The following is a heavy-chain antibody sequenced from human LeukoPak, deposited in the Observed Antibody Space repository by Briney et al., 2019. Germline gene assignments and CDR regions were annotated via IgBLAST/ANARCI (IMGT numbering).Heavy chain of an antibody. J-gene: IGHJ4*02. CDR3: ATQARIVGATGYFDY. CDR2: IFYSGST. D-gene: IGHD1-26*01. Sequence: PSETLSLTCSVSGGSISSYYWSWIRQPPGKGLEWIGYIFYSGSTNYNPSLKSGVTISLDTSKNQFSLKLSSVTAADTAVYYCATQARIVGATGYFDYWGQGTLVTVSS. CDR1: GGSISSYY. V-gene: IGHV4-59*08.